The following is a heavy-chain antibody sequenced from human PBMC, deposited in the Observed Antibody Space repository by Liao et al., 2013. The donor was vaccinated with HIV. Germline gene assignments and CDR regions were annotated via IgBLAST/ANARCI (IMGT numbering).Heavy chain of an antibody. CDR2: IDGSGNI. D-gene: IGHD3/OR15-3a*01. J-gene: IGHJ3*02. V-gene: IGHV4-61*02. CDR3: TRDRASDFWTGSRGGDAFDT. Sequence: QVQLQESGPGLVKPSETLSLTCIVSGASVTTDDHYWSWIRQPAGKGLEWIGRIDGSGNIKYSPSLKSRVTILVDRPRNQFFLRLTSVTAADTAVYYCTRDRASDFWTGSRGGDAFDTWGQGTAVTVSS. CDR1: GASVTTDDHY.